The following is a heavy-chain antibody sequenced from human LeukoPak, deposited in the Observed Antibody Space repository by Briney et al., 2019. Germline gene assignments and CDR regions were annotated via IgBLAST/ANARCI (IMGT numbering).Heavy chain of an antibody. CDR3: ARHFLGELPDMDV. J-gene: IGHJ6*02. CDR2: IDPSDSYT. CDR1: GYSFTSYW. D-gene: IGHD1-26*01. Sequence: GESLKISLKGSGYSFTSYWISWVRQMPGKGLEWMGRIDPSDSYTKYSPSFQGHVTISGDESISTAYLQWSSRKASNTALYYCARHFLGELPDMDVWGQGTTVTVSS. V-gene: IGHV5-10-1*01.